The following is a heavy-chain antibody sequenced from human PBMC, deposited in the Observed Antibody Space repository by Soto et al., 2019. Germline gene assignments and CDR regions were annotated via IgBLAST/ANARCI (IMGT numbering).Heavy chain of an antibody. D-gene: IGHD1-26*01. CDR1: VFTLSSDA. V-gene: IGHV3-23*01. J-gene: IGHJ4*02. CDR2: ISGGGDNT. CDR3: AKGPDSGSYLWDY. Sequence: LXLSCAASVFTLSSDAMSWVRQGPGKGLEWVSVISGGGDNTYYADSVKGRFTISRDNSKNTLYLQMNSLRAEDTAVYYCAKGPDSGSYLWDYWGQGPLVTVSS.